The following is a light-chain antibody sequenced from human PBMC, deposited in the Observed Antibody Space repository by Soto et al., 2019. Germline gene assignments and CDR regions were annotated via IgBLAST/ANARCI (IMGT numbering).Light chain of an antibody. CDR2: QVT. J-gene: IGLJ2*01. V-gene: IGLV2-14*01. Sequence: QSALTQPASVSGSPGQSITISCTGTSSDIGGYYYVSWYQHHPGKAPKLLIYQVTNRPSRVSNRFSGSKSGNTASLTISGLQADDEADYYCSSYTGTNVIFGGGTQLTVL. CDR1: SSDIGGYYY. CDR3: SSYTGTNVI.